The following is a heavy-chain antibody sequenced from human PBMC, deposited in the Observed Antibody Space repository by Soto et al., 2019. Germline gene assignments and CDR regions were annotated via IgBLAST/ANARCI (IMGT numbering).Heavy chain of an antibody. Sequence: VKVSCKASGGTFSSYAISWVRQAPGQGLEWMGGIIPIFGTANYAQKFQGRVTITADESTSTAYMELSSLRSEDTAVYYCAXXXXXTXXXSDYXMDVWGQGTTVXVSS. J-gene: IGHJ6*02. CDR3: AXXXXXTXXXSDYXMDV. V-gene: IGHV1-69*13. CDR1: GGTFSSYA. CDR2: IIPIFGTA.